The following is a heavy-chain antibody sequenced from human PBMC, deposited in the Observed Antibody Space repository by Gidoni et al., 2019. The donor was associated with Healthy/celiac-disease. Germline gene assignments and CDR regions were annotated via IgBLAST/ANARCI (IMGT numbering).Heavy chain of an antibody. D-gene: IGHD7-27*01. V-gene: IGHV3-73*02. CDR3: TRPLTGDQYYYYGMDV. CDR2: IRSKANSYAT. J-gene: IGHJ6*02. Sequence: EVQLVESGGGLVQPGGSLKLSCAASGFTFSGSAMHWVRQASGKGLEWVGRIRSKANSYATAYAASVKGRFTISRDDSKNTAYLQMNSLKTEDTAVYYCTRPLTGDQYYYYGMDVWGQGTTVTVSS. CDR1: GFTFSGSA.